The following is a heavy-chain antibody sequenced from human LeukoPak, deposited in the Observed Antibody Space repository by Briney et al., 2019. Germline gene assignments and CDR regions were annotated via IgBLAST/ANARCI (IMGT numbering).Heavy chain of an antibody. Sequence: GGSLRLSCAASGFTFDDYAMHWVRQAPGKGLEWVSGISWNSGSIGYADSVKGRFTISRDNAKNSLYLQMNSLRAEDTALYYCARGGADSYTGIVGATDYWGQGTLVTVSS. D-gene: IGHD1-26*01. V-gene: IGHV3-9*01. CDR1: GFTFDDYA. CDR3: ARGGADSYTGIVGATDY. CDR2: ISWNSGSI. J-gene: IGHJ4*02.